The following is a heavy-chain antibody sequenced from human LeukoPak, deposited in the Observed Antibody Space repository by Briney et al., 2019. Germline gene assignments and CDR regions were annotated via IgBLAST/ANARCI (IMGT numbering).Heavy chain of an antibody. J-gene: IGHJ4*02. D-gene: IGHD4-17*01. CDR1: GGSISSSSYY. CDR3: ARHATYYGDLDY. V-gene: IGHV4-39*01. Sequence: SETLSLTCTVSGGSISSSSYYWGWIRQPPGKGLEWIGSIYYSGSTYYNPSLKSRVTISVDTSKNQFSLKLSSVTAADTAVYYCARHATYYGDLDYWGQGTLVTVSS. CDR2: IYYSGST.